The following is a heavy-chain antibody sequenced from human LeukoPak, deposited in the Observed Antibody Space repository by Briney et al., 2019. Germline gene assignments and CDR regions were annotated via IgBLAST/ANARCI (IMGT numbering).Heavy chain of an antibody. CDR2: INAGNGNT. V-gene: IGHV1-3*01. J-gene: IGHJ4*02. D-gene: IGHD5-12*01. CDR3: ARDRSSGYEPYFDY. CDR1: GYTFTSYA. Sequence: ASVKVSCKASGYTFTSYAMHWVRQAPGQRLEWMGWINAGNGNTKYSQKFQGRVTITRDTSASTAYMEPSSLRSEDTAVYYCARDRSSGYEPYFDYWGQGTLVTVSS.